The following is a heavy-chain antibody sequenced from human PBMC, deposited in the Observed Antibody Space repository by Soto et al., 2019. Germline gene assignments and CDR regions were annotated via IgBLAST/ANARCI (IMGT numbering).Heavy chain of an antibody. D-gene: IGHD3-10*01. Sequence: QVQLVQSGAEMKKPGSSVKVSCQSSGGTFNTYAMNWVRQAPGQGPEWMGDISPMFGAANYAPKFQGRVTITADDSTGTSYMQLSSLTSEDTALYVCAREVQVHTPAFVYWGQGNLVNVSS. J-gene: IGHJ4*02. CDR2: ISPMFGAA. V-gene: IGHV1-69*19. CDR1: GGTFNTYA. CDR3: AREVQVHTPAFVY.